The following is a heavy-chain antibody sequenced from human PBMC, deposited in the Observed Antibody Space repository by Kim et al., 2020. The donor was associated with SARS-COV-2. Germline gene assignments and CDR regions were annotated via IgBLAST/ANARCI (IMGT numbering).Heavy chain of an antibody. V-gene: IGHV3-23*01. CDR2: ISGSGGST. J-gene: IGHJ6*02. CDR1: GFTFSSYA. CDR3: AKDQSSGDQYYYYYGMDV. D-gene: IGHD7-27*01. Sequence: GGSLRLSCAASGFTFSSYAMSWVRQAPGKGLEWVSAISGSGGSTYYADSVKGRFTISRDNSKNTLYLQMNSLRAEDTAVYYCAKDQSSGDQYYYYYGMDVWGQGTTVTVSS.